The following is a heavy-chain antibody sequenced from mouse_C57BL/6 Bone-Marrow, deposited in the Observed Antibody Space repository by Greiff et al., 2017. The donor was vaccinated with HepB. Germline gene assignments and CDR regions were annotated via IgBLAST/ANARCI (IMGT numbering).Heavy chain of an antibody. J-gene: IGHJ4*01. CDR3: ARGYYDSSPHYYAMDY. CDR1: GYTFTSYW. D-gene: IGHD1-1*01. V-gene: IGHV1-72*01. CDR2: IDPNSGGT. Sequence: QVQLQQPGAELVKPGASVKLSCKASGYTFTSYWMHWVKQRPGRGLEWIGRIDPNSGGTKYNEKFKSKATLTVDKPSSTAYMQLSSLTSEDSAVYYCARGYYDSSPHYYAMDYWGQGTSVTVSS.